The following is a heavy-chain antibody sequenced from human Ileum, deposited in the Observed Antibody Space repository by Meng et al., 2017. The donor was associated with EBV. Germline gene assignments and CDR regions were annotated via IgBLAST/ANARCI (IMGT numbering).Heavy chain of an antibody. V-gene: IGHV1-18*01. J-gene: IGHJ4*02. CDR2: ISAYNGNT. CDR3: ARVEVGITSGDY. Sequence: AQLVQSVXEVKKXXXFAQLSCKASGYTFTNYGITWVRQAPGQGLEGVGWISAYNGNTNYAQTLQGRLTMTTDTSTSTAYMELRSLRSDDTAVYYCARVEVGITSGDYWGQGPLVTVSS. D-gene: IGHD1-26*01. CDR1: GYTFTNYG.